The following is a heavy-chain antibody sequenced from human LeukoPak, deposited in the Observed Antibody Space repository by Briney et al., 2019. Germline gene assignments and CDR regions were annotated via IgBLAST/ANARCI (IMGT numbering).Heavy chain of an antibody. CDR3: ARNGGHNQEH. J-gene: IGHJ4*02. D-gene: IGHD1-1*01. CDR1: GASISRGSW. CDR2: FSHSGIT. V-gene: IGHV4-4*02. Sequence: SETLSLTCDVSGASISRGSWWSWVRQPSGKGLEWIGEFSHSGITNFNPSLKSRVTISVDKSRNQFSLNLISVTAADTAVYFCARNGGHNQEHWGQGTLVIVPP.